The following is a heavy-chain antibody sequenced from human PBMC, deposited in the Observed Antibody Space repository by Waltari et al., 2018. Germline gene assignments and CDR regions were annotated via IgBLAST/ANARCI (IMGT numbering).Heavy chain of an antibody. CDR2: IYYSGST. Sequence: QLQLQESGPGLVKPSETLSLTCTVSGGSISSSSYYWGWIRQPPGKGLEWIGSIYYSGSTYYNQSLKSRVTISVDTSKNQFSLKLSSVTAADTAVYYCARDASALFDYWGQGTLVTVSS. CDR1: GGSISSSSYY. J-gene: IGHJ4*02. V-gene: IGHV4-39*07. CDR3: ARDASALFDY.